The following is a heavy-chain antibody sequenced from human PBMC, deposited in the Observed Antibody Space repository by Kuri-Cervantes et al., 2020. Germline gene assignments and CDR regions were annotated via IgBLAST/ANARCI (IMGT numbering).Heavy chain of an antibody. D-gene: IGHD6-13*01. CDR1: GYTFTSYG. J-gene: IGHJ6*02. Sequence: ASVKVSCKASGYTFTSYGISWVRQAPGQGLEWMGWISAYNGNTNYAQKLQGRVTMTTDTSTSTAYMELRSLRSDDTAVYYCASRGTDSSWYRNPYYYYYYGMDVWGQGTTVTVSS. V-gene: IGHV1-18*01. CDR3: ASRGTDSSWYRNPYYYYYYGMDV. CDR2: ISAYNGNT.